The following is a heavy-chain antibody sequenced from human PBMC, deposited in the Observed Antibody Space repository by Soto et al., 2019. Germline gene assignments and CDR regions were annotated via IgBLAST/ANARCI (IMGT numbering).Heavy chain of an antibody. V-gene: IGHV3-23*01. CDR3: AKDRGISMVLVNLLLAS. CDR1: GSTFSNYA. CDR2: ITGTGGST. D-gene: IGHD3-10*01. Sequence: EVQLLESGGGLVQPGGSLRLSCAASGSTFSNYAMSWVRQAPGEGMEWVSGITGTGGSTYYGDSVKGRFTISRENSKYSLYMQRDSVRAENTAVYYCAKDRGISMVLVNLLLASWDQGTLDTVFS. J-gene: IGHJ4*02.